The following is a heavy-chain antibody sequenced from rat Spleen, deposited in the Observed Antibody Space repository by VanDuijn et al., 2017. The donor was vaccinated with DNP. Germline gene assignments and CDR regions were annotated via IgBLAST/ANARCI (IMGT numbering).Heavy chain of an antibody. V-gene: IGHV5S13*01. J-gene: IGHJ4*01. CDR1: GFTFSFYG. CDR3: ARVNNNLYYGLDA. Sequence: EVQLVESGGGLVQPGRSLKLSCAASGFTFSFYGMAWVRQAPKKGLEWVASISASGGSTSYRDSVKGRFTISRDNAKSTLYLQMDSLRSEDTATYYCARVNNNLYYGLDAWGPGTSVTVSS. CDR2: ISASGGST. D-gene: IGHD1-10*01.